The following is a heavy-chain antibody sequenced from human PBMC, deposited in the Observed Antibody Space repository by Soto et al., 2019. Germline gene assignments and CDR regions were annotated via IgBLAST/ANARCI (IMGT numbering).Heavy chain of an antibody. V-gene: IGHV3-23*01. Sequence: PGGSLRLSCAASGFTFSSYAMSWVRQAPGKGLEWVSAISGSGGSTYYADSVKGRFTISRDNSKNTLYLQMNSLRAEDTAVYYCAKGITIFGALDWFDPWGQGTLVTVSS. CDR3: AKGITIFGALDWFDP. D-gene: IGHD3-3*01. CDR2: ISGSGGST. CDR1: GFTFSSYA. J-gene: IGHJ5*02.